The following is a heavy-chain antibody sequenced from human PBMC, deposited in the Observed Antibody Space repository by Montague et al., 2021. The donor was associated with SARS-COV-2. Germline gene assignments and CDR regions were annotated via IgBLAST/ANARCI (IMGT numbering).Heavy chain of an antibody. V-gene: IGHV3-13*01. CDR1: GFTFSSYD. D-gene: IGHD5-12*01. Sequence: SLRLSCAASGFTFSSYDMHWVRQATGKGLEWVSAIGTAGDTYYPGSVKGRFTISKDNAKNSLYLQMNSLRDEDTAVYYCARDPAIVATIYGMDVWGQGTTVTVSS. CDR2: IGTAGDT. J-gene: IGHJ6*02. CDR3: ARDPAIVATIYGMDV.